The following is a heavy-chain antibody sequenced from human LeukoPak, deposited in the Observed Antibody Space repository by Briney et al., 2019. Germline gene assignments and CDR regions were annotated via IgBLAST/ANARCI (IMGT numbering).Heavy chain of an antibody. Sequence: PSETLSLTCAVYGGSFSGYYWSWIRQPPGKGLEWIGEINHSGSTNYNPSLKSRVTISVDTSKNQFSLKLSSVTAADTAVYYCARDVRRIFGYWGQGTLVTVSS. CDR2: INHSGST. CDR1: GGSFSGYY. D-gene: IGHD3-10*02. J-gene: IGHJ4*02. CDR3: ARDVRRIFGY. V-gene: IGHV4-34*01.